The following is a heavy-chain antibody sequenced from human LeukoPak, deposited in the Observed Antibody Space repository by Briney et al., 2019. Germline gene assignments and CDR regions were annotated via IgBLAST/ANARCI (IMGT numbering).Heavy chain of an antibody. D-gene: IGHD5-12*01. J-gene: IGHJ4*02. Sequence: PGGSLRLSCAASGFTFSSYEMNWVRQAPGKGLEWVAVISYDGSNKYYADSVKGRFTISRDNSKNTLYLQMNSLRAEDTAVYYCAKEYSGYDQHFDYWGQGTLVTVSS. CDR3: AKEYSGYDQHFDY. CDR2: ISYDGSNK. CDR1: GFTFSSYE. V-gene: IGHV3-30*18.